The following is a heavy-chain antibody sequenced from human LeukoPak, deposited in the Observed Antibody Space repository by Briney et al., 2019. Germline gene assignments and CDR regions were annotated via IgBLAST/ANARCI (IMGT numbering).Heavy chain of an antibody. V-gene: IGHV4-31*03. CDR2: IYYSGTT. CDR3: ARYGSNAHDY. D-gene: IGHD4-23*01. J-gene: IGHJ4*02. CDR1: GGSISSGDYY. Sequence: SQTLSLTCFVSGGSISSGDYYWSWIRQHPGKGLEWIGHIYYSGTTYNNPSLESRVTISVDTSKNQFSLKLSSVTAADTAVYYCARYGSNAHDYWGQGTLVTVSS.